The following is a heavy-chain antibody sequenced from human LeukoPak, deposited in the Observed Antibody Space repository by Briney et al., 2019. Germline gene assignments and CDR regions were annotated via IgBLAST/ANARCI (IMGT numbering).Heavy chain of an antibody. V-gene: IGHV4-4*02. J-gene: IGHJ6*02. CDR3: VRGRGVTRDYYYGMDV. D-gene: IGHD3-10*01. Sequence: GSLRLSCAASGFTFSSNWMHWVRQAPGKGLEWIGEIYHSGSTNYNPSLKSRVTMSVDKSKNQFSLRLSSVTAADTAVFYCVRGRGVTRDYYYGMDVWGQGTTVTVSS. CDR1: GFTFSSNW. CDR2: IYHSGST.